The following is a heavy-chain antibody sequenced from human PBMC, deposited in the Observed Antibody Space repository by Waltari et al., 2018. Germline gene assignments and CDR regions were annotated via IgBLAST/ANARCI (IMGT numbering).Heavy chain of an antibody. Sequence: EVQLLESGGGLVQPGGSLRLSCAASGFTFSTYVMNWVRQAPGKGLEWVSGISGAGGIINYSDSVKGRFIISRDNSKNTLYLQMNSLRADDTAVYYCARGSGVDSWGQGTLVTISS. CDR1: GFTFSTYV. CDR3: ARGSGVDS. D-gene: IGHD7-27*01. J-gene: IGHJ4*02. V-gene: IGHV3-23*01. CDR2: ISGAGGII.